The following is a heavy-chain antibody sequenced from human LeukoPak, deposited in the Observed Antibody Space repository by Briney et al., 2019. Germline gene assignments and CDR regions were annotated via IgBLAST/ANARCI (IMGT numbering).Heavy chain of an antibody. CDR2: LFYSGST. CDR1: GGSISSYY. V-gene: IGHV4-59*01. CDR3: ATVAVIRGVTYFDY. J-gene: IGHJ4*02. Sequence: PSETLSLTCTVSGGSISSYYWSWIRQPPGKGLEWIAYLFYSGSTDYNPSLESRVTISVDTSKNQFSLKLWSVTAADTAVYYCATVAVIRGVTYFDYWGQGTLVTVSS. D-gene: IGHD3-10*01.